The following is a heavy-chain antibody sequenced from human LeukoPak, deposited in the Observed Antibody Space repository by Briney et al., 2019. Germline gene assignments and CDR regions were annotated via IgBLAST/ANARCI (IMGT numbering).Heavy chain of an antibody. CDR3: ARDREWILGYRNYYMDV. J-gene: IGHJ6*03. V-gene: IGHV1-18*01. D-gene: IGHD3-3*01. CDR1: GYTFTSYG. CDR2: VSAYNGNT. Sequence: GASVKVSCKASGYTFTSYGISWVRQAPGQGLEWMGWVSAYNGNTNYAQKLQGRVTMTTDTSTSTAYMELRSLRSDDTAVYYCARDREWILGYRNYYMDVWGKGTTVTVSS.